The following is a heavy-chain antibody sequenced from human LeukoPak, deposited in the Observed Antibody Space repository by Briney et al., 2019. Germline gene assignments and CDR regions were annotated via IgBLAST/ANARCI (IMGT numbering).Heavy chain of an antibody. CDR2: ISGSGGST. CDR3: YRQSHTNTIWFGELGGYWFDP. D-gene: IGHD3-10*01. Sequence: GGSLRLSCAASGFTFSSYGMSWVRQAPGKGLEWVSAISGSGGSTYYADSVKGRFTISRDNSKNTLYLQMNSLRAEDTAVYYCYRQSHTNTIWFGELGGYWFDPWGQGTLVTVSS. CDR1: GFTFSSYG. V-gene: IGHV3-23*01. J-gene: IGHJ5*02.